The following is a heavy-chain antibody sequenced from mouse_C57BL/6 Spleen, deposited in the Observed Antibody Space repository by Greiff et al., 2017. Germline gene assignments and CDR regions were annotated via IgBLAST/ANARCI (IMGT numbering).Heavy chain of an antibody. CDR1: GYAFSSYW. D-gene: IGHD1-1*01. CDR3: ARDYGSSYWYFDV. CDR2: IYPGDGDT. J-gene: IGHJ1*03. V-gene: IGHV1-80*01. Sequence: QVQLQQSGAELVKPGASVKISCKASGYAFSSYWMNWVKQRPGKGLEWIGQIYPGDGDTNYNGKFKGKATLTADKSSSTAYMQLSSLTSEDSAVYFCARDYGSSYWYFDVWGTGTTVTVSS.